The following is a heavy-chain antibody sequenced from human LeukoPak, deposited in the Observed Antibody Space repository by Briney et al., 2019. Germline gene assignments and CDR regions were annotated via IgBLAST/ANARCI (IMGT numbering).Heavy chain of an antibody. J-gene: IGHJ5*02. CDR3: ARAKAVAGTGGDNWFDP. Sequence: PGGSLRLSCAASGFTFSGSAMHWVRQASGKGLEWVGRIRSKANSYATAYAASVKGRFTISRDNSKNTLYLQMGSLRADDVAVYYCARAKAVAGTGGDNWFDPWGQGTLVTVSS. D-gene: IGHD1-7*01. CDR2: IRSKANSYAT. V-gene: IGHV3-73*01. CDR1: GFTFSGSA.